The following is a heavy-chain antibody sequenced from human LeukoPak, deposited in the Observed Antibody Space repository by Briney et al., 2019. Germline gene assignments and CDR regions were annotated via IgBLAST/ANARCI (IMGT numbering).Heavy chain of an antibody. J-gene: IGHJ4*02. CDR3: TTAVAYDY. V-gene: IGHV3-15*01. CDR2: IKRKTDGGTT. CDR1: GFTFSNAW. Sequence: PGGSLRLSCAASGFTFSNAWMSWVRQAPGKGLEWVGRIKRKTDGGTTHYAAPLKARFTISRDDSKNTLYLQMNSLKTEDTAVYYCTTAVAYDYWGQGTLVTVSS. D-gene: IGHD6-19*01.